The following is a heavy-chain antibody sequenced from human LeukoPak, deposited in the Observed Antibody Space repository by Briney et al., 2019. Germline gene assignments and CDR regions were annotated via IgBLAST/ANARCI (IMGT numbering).Heavy chain of an antibody. Sequence: GGSLRLSCAASGFTFSGSAMHWVRQAPGKGLEWVGRIRSKANSYATAYAASVKGRFTISRDDSKNTAYLQMNSLKTEDTAVYYCTGPSGSYSPDYYYYGMDVWGQGTTVTVSS. J-gene: IGHJ6*02. CDR1: GFTFSGSA. D-gene: IGHD3-10*01. CDR3: TGPSGSYSPDYYYYGMDV. CDR2: IRSKANSYAT. V-gene: IGHV3-73*01.